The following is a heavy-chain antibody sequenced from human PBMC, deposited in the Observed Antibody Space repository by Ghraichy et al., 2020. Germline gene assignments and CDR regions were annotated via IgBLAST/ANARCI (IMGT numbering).Heavy chain of an antibody. CDR3: ASRWGGPNY. V-gene: IGHV3-48*02. J-gene: IGHJ4*02. CDR2: ISSSSSTI. CDR1: GFTFSSYS. Sequence: GESLNISCAASGFTFSSYSMNWVRQAPGKGLEWVSYISSSSSTIYYADSVKGRFTISRDNDKNSLYLQMNSLRDEDTAVYYCASRWGGPNYWGQGTLVTVSS. D-gene: IGHD3-3*01.